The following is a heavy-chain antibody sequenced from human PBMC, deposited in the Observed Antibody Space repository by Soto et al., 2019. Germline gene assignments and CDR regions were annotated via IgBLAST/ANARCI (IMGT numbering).Heavy chain of an antibody. Sequence: QVQLVQSGAEVKKPGSSVKVSCKASGGTFSSYAISWVRQAPGQGLEWMGGIIPSFGTANYAQKFQGRVTITADESTSTAYMELSSLRSEDTAVYYCARYYYDSSGYLVQGYWYFDLWGRGTLVTVSS. CDR3: ARYYYDSSGYLVQGYWYFDL. CDR2: IIPSFGTA. CDR1: GGTFSSYA. D-gene: IGHD3-22*01. J-gene: IGHJ2*01. V-gene: IGHV1-69*01.